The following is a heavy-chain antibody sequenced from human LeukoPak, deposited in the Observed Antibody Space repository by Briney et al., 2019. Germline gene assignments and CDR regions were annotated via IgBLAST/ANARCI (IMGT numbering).Heavy chain of an antibody. CDR2: ISSSSSTM. J-gene: IGHJ3*02. Sequence: GGSLRLSCAASGFTFSSYSMNWVRQAPGKGLEWVSYISSSSSTMYYADSVKGRFTISRDNSKNTLYLQMNSLRAEDTAVYYCAKPVLDYYDSIGSSLAFDIWGQGTMVTVSS. CDR1: GFTFSSYS. D-gene: IGHD3-22*01. CDR3: AKPVLDYYDSIGSSLAFDI. V-gene: IGHV3-48*01.